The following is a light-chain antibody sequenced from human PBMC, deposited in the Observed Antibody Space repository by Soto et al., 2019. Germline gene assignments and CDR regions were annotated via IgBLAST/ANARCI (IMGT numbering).Light chain of an antibody. CDR1: QNVGRN. Sequence: EIVMTQSPDTLSVSPGERATLSCRASQNVGRNVAWYQQRPGQAPRLLIHGTSTRAADIPARFSCSVSGTDFTLTINSLQPEDFVIYYCQQYNNWPPMSTFGQGTKLVMK. V-gene: IGKV3-15*01. CDR2: GTS. J-gene: IGKJ2*01. CDR3: QQYNNWPPMST.